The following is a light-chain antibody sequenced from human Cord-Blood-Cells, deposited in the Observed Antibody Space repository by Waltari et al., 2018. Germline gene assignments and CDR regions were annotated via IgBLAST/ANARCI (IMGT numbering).Light chain of an antibody. CDR2: GAA. V-gene: IGKV3-20*01. CDR3: QQYGSSPWT. J-gene: IGKJ1*01. Sequence: EIVLTQSPGTLSLSPGERATLSCRASQSVSSSYLAWYQQKPGQAPRLLISGAASRATGIPDRFSGSGSGTDFTLTISRLEPEDFAVYYCQQYGSSPWTFGQGTKVEIK. CDR1: QSVSSSY.